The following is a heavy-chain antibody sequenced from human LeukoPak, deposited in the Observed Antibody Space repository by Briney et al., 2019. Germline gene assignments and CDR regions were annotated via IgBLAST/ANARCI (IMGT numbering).Heavy chain of an antibody. J-gene: IGHJ4*02. V-gene: IGHV3-23*01. CDR1: GFTFSSYA. D-gene: IGHD5-18*01. CDR3: GKTTVGYSSGQKPAWPVDY. CDR2: ISGGGGSR. Sequence: QPGGSLRLSCAASGFTFSSYAMTWVRQAPGKGLEWVAGISGGGGSRNYADSVKGLFTMSRDNSRNTVYLQINSLRAEDTAVYYCGKTTVGYSSGQKPAWPVDYWGQGTLVTVSS.